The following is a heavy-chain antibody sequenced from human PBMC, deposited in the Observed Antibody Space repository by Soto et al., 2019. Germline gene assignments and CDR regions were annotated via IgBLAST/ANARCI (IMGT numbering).Heavy chain of an antibody. CDR3: ARRYSNYEVSWFDP. D-gene: IGHD4-4*01. V-gene: IGHV4-31*03. CDR1: GDSISSGGYY. CDR2: VYFRGST. Sequence: SETLSLTCTVSGDSISSGGYYWSWIRQHPGKGLEWIGSVYFRGSTHLNPSLKTRGTISVDSSKNQFSLKLSSATAADTAVYYCARRYSNYEVSWFDPWGQGSLVTV. J-gene: IGHJ5*02.